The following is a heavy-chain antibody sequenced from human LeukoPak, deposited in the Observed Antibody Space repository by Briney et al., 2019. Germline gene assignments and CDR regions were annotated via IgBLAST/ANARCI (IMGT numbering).Heavy chain of an antibody. V-gene: IGHV3-23*01. CDR2: VSTSGGST. CDR1: GFTFSTYA. Sequence: PGGSLRLSCAASGFTFSTYAMSWVRQAPGKGLEWVSTVSTSGGSTYYADSVKGRFTISRDNSKNTQYLQMNSLRAEDTAIYYCLGYCSGGRCYSGGHWGQGTLVTVSS. J-gene: IGHJ4*02. D-gene: IGHD2-15*01. CDR3: LGYCSGGRCYSGGH.